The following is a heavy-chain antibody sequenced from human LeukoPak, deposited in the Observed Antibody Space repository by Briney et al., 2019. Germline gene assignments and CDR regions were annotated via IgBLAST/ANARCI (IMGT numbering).Heavy chain of an antibody. J-gene: IGHJ4*02. V-gene: IGHV3-74*01. Sequence: GGSLRLSCEAPGITFSNYWMHWARQAPGKGLVWVSRTNTDGSSTSYMDSVKGRFTISRDNAKNTIYSQMNSLRAEDTAVYYCVPSDSSGLDWGQGTLVTVSS. CDR2: TNTDGSST. D-gene: IGHD3-22*01. CDR3: VPSDSSGLD. CDR1: GITFSNYW.